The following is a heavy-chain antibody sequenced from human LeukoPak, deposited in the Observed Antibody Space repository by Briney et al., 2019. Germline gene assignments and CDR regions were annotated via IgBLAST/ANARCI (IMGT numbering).Heavy chain of an antibody. Sequence: ASVKVSCKASGGTFSSYAIRWVRQAPGQGLEWVGGIIPIFRTANYAQKFQGRVTITADESTSTAYMELSSLRSEDTAVYYCARYDYGDHHVAYVDYWGQGTLVTVSS. CDR1: GGTFSSYA. CDR3: ARYDYGDHHVAYVDY. J-gene: IGHJ4*02. V-gene: IGHV1-69*13. D-gene: IGHD4-17*01. CDR2: IIPIFRTA.